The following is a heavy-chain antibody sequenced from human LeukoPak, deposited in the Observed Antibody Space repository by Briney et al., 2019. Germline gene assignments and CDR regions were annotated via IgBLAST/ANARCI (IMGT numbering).Heavy chain of an antibody. V-gene: IGHV1-2*02. D-gene: IGHD3-10*01. CDR1: GYTLTGYY. Sequence: ASVKVSCKASGYTLTGYYMQWVRQAPGQGLEWMGWINPNSGGTSYAQNFQGRVTMTRDTSISTAYMELRGLISDDTAVYYCARVYGSGSPWMNFDPWGQGTLVTVSS. J-gene: IGHJ5*02. CDR3: ARVYGSGSPWMNFDP. CDR2: INPNSGGT.